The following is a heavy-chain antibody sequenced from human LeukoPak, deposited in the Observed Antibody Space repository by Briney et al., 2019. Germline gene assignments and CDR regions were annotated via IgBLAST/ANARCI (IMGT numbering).Heavy chain of an antibody. D-gene: IGHD2-15*01. Sequence: SETLSLTCTVSGGSISSGSYYWSWIRQPAGKGLEWIGRIYTSGSTNYNPSLRSRVTISVDTSKNQFSLKLSSVTAADTAVYYCARDHCSGGSCYRDYYYYYMDVWGKGTTVTVSS. CDR3: ARDHCSGGSCYRDYYYYYMDV. J-gene: IGHJ6*03. CDR2: IYTSGST. CDR1: GGSISSGSYY. V-gene: IGHV4-61*02.